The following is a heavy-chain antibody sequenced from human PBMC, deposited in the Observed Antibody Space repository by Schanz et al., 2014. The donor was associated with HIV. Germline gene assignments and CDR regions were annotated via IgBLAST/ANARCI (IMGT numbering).Heavy chain of an antibody. CDR3: ASGPLYYFDY. Sequence: EVQLVESGGGVVRPGGSLRLSCVSSGFPFDNYVMTWVRQTPGKGLEWVSDISGSGSTTHYAVSVKGRFTISRDNAKNSLYLLMNSLRAEDTAVYYCASGPLYYFDYWGQGTLVTVSS. J-gene: IGHJ4*02. CDR2: ISGSGSTT. D-gene: IGHD5-12*01. CDR1: GFPFDNYV. V-gene: IGHV3-23*04.